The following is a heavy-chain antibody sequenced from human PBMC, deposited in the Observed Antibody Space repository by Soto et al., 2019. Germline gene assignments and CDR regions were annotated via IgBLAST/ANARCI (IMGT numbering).Heavy chain of an antibody. Sequence: GGSLRLSCAATGFTLRTNGMSWFRQAPGKGLEWVSSILGSGGDTYYADSLKGRFTISRDNSKNTLYLQLNSLGAEDTALYYCAGHGGYSYLGQGTLVTV. CDR1: GFTLRTNG. V-gene: IGHV3-23*01. CDR3: AGHGGYSY. CDR2: ILGSGGDT. J-gene: IGHJ4*02. D-gene: IGHD2-15*01.